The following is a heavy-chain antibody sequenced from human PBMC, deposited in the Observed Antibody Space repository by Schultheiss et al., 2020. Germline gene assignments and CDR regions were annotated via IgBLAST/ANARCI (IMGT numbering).Heavy chain of an antibody. CDR2: ISGSGATT. J-gene: IGHJ4*02. Sequence: GGSLRLSCAASGFNFSNYAMSWVRQAPGKGLEWVSGISGSGATTYYADSVKGRFTISRDNSKNTLYLQMNSLRAEDTAVYYCAKDLWVEYSILQRPRLFDYWGQGTLVTVSS. CDR3: AKDLWVEYSILQRPRLFDY. V-gene: IGHV3-23*01. D-gene: IGHD6-13*01. CDR1: GFNFSNYA.